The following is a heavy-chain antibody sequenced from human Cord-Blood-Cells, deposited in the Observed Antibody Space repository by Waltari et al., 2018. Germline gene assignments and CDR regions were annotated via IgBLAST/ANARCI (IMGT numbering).Heavy chain of an antibody. CDR1: GFTFSSYW. Sequence: EMQLVESGGGLVQPGGSLRLSCAASGFTFSSYWMSWVRQAPGKGLEWVANIKQDGSEKYYVDSVKGRFTISRDNAKNSLYLQMNSLRAEDTAVYYCARDGIAARRRGFDYWGQGTLVTVSS. CDR2: IKQDGSEK. D-gene: IGHD6-6*01. J-gene: IGHJ4*02. CDR3: ARDGIAARRRGFDY. V-gene: IGHV3-7*01.